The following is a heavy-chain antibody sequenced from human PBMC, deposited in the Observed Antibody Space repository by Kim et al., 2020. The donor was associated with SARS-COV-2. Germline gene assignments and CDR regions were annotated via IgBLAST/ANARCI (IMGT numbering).Heavy chain of an antibody. CDR1: GYTFTSYY. J-gene: IGHJ6*02. CDR2: INPSGGST. D-gene: IGHD3-3*01. Sequence: ASVKVSCKASGYTFTSYYMHWVRQAPGQGLEGMGIINPSGGSTSYAQKFQGRVTMTSDTSTSTVYMELDSLRSEDTAVYYCARVEGITILGVLITSRPEDGRDVGGQGTTVTVSS. CDR3: ARVEGITILGVLITSRPEDGRDV. V-gene: IGHV1-46*01.